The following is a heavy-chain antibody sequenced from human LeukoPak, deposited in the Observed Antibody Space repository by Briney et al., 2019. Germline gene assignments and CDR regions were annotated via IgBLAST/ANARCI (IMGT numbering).Heavy chain of an antibody. Sequence: GASVKVSCKASGGTFSSYAISWVRQAPGQGLEWMGGIIPIFGTANYAQKFQGRVTITTDESTSTAYMELSSLRSEDTAVYYCARGPLWSGHYTGLVAHWLDPWGQGTLVTVSS. CDR3: ARGPLWSGHYTGLVAHWLDP. V-gene: IGHV1-69*05. CDR2: IIPIFGTA. J-gene: IGHJ5*02. D-gene: IGHD3-3*01. CDR1: GGTFSSYA.